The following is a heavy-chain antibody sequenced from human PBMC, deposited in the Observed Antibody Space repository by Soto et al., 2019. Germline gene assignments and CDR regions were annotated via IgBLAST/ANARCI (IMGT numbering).Heavy chain of an antibody. Sequence: PGGSLRLSCEASVFTFRSYSMNWVRQAPGKGLEWVSGISGSGDSTYYADSVKGRFTISRDNSKNTLYVQMNSLRAEDTAVYYCARPRDGYNLFDYWGQGTLVTVSS. CDR1: VFTFRSYS. CDR2: ISGSGDST. CDR3: ARPRDGYNLFDY. J-gene: IGHJ4*02. V-gene: IGHV3-23*01. D-gene: IGHD1-1*01.